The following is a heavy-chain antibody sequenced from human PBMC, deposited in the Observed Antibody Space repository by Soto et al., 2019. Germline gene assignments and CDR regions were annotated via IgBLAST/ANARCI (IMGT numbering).Heavy chain of an antibody. J-gene: IGHJ3*01. CDR1: GDSVSSNSAA. CDR2: TSYRSKWYN. CDR3: ARDQLYYNDISGRPLNAFDV. D-gene: IGHD3-22*01. Sequence: SQTLSLTCDISGDSVSSNSAAWNWIRQSPSRGLEWLGRTSYRSKWYNDYAVSVKSRITINPDTSKNQFSLQLNSVTPEDTAVYYCARDQLYYNDISGRPLNAFDVWGQGTMVTVSS. V-gene: IGHV6-1*01.